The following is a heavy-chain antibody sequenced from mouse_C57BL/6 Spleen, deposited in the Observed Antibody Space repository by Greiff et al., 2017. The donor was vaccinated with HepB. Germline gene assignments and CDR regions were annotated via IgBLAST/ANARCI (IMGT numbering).Heavy chain of an antibody. D-gene: IGHD1-1*01. CDR1: GYAFSSYW. Sequence: VQLQQSGAELVKPGASVKISCKASGYAFSSYWMNWVKQRPGKGLEWIGQIYPGDGDTNYHGKFKGKATLTADKSTSTAYMQLSSLTSEDSAVYFWAIRGLPRTWGFDYSGQGTTLTVSS. CDR3: AIRGLPRTWGFDY. CDR2: IYPGDGDT. V-gene: IGHV1-80*01. J-gene: IGHJ2*01.